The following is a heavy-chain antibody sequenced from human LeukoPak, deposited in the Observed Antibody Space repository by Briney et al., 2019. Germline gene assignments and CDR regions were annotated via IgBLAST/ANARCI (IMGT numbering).Heavy chain of an antibody. J-gene: IGHJ6*02. CDR2: ISYDGSNK. Sequence: GGSLRLSCVASGFAFSTFPMHWVRQAPGKGLEWVAIISYDGSNKYYADSVKGRFTISRDNSKSTLYVQVNSLRGEDTAIYYCARVDSNSRTHYHYYGMDVWGQGTTVTVSS. V-gene: IGHV3-30*04. CDR1: GFAFSTFP. CDR3: ARVDSNSRTHYHYYGMDV. D-gene: IGHD3-22*01.